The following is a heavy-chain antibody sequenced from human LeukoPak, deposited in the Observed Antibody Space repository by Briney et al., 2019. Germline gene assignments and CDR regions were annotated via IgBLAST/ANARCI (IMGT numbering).Heavy chain of an antibody. CDR3: ARVVGDCPLYSFDY. V-gene: IGHV3-11*01. Sequence: GGSLRLSCAASGFYFSDYYMSWIRQAPGKGLEWVSNIRGGGSSTYYADSVKGRFTISRDNAKNSLYLQMNSLRAEDTAVYYCARVVGDCPLYSFDYWGQGTLVTVSS. CDR1: GFYFSDYY. D-gene: IGHD2-21*02. CDR2: IRGGGSST. J-gene: IGHJ4*02.